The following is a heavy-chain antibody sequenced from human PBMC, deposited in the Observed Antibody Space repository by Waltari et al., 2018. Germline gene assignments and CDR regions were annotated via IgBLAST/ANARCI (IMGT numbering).Heavy chain of an antibody. D-gene: IGHD3-22*01. Sequence: EVQVLESGGGLVQPGGSLRLPCSASGFLFNNDAINWVRQAPGTGLEGVSGINGYGDKTYYADSVKGRFTLSRDNSRNTLSLQMNSLRAEDTAVYYCAKAHFYDTSGYIEHWGQGTLVTVSS. J-gene: IGHJ5*02. V-gene: IGHV3-23*01. CDR1: GFLFNNDA. CDR3: AKAHFYDTSGYIEH. CDR2: INGYGDKT.